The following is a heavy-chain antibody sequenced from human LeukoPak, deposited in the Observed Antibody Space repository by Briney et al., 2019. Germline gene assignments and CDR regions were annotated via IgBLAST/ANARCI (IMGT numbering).Heavy chain of an antibody. CDR3: ASYSNGTGNTWFDP. D-gene: IGHD4-11*01. CDR2: INHSGST. Sequence: SETLSLTCTVSGGSINNYYWSWLRQPPGKGLEWIGEINHSGSTNYNPSLKSRVTISVDTSKNQFSLKLSSVTAADTAVYYCASYSNGTGNTWFDPWGQGTLVTVSS. J-gene: IGHJ5*02. CDR1: GGSINNYY. V-gene: IGHV4-34*01.